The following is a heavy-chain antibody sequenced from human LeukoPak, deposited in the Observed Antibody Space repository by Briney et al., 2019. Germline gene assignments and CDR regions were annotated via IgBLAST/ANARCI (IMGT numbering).Heavy chain of an antibody. CDR2: ISYDGSNK. D-gene: IGHD5-18*01. J-gene: IGHJ4*02. CDR3: AKSDHGTAMVSAFDY. CDR1: GFTFSSYG. Sequence: GRSLRLSCAASGFTFSSYGMHWVRQAPGKGLEWVAVISYDGSNKYYADSVKGRFTISRDNSKNTLYLQMNSLRAEDTAVYYCAKSDHGTAMVSAFDYWGQGTLVTVSS. V-gene: IGHV3-30*18.